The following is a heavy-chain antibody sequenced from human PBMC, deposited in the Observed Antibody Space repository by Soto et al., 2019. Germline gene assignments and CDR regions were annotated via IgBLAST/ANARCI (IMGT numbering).Heavy chain of an antibody. J-gene: IGHJ4*02. CDR1: GGSMSDNC. CDR2: FHSRGHT. CDR3: ARRFEYSTGWYYFDH. D-gene: IGHD6-19*01. Sequence: SETLSLTCSVSGGSMSDNCWSWIRQPPVKGLDGIAWFHSRGHTTYYNPSLKSRVTISVDTSKNQVSLKLRSVTAADTAIYYCARRFEYSTGWYYFDHWGQGTLVTVSS. V-gene: IGHV4-4*08.